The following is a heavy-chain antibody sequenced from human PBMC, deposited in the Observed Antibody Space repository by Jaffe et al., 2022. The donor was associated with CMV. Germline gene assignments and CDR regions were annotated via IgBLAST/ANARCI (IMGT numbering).Heavy chain of an antibody. D-gene: IGHD6-19*01. CDR1: GGSISSSSYY. V-gene: IGHV4-39*01. J-gene: IGHJ3*02. CDR2: IYYSGST. CDR3: ASLPIAVAGSGDAFDI. Sequence: QLQLQESGPGLVKPSETLSLTCTVSGGSISSSSYYWGWIRQPPGKGLEWIGSIYYSGSTYYNPSLKSRVTISVDTSKNQFSLKLSSVTAADTAVYYCASLPIAVAGSGDAFDIWGQGTMVTVSS.